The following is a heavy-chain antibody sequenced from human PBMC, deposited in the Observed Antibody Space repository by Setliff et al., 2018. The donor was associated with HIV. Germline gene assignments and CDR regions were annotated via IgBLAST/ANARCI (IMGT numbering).Heavy chain of an antibody. CDR2: ISATGTTV. CDR3: VRDQLRVPERWDFDF. Sequence: PGGSLRLSCVVSGFNFKSGWMTWVRQAPGEGLEWLSYISATGTTVSYADSVRGRFIISRDSVRNELYLQMKRLRVEDTALYYCVRDQLRVPERWDFDFWGQGTLVTVSS. J-gene: IGHJ4*02. V-gene: IGHV3-48*01. D-gene: IGHD1-26*01. CDR1: GFNFKSGW.